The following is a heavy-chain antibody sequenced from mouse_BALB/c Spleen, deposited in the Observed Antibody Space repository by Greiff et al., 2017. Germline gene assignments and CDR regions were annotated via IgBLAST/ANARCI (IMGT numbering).Heavy chain of an antibody. CDR2: IDPENGNT. J-gene: IGHJ3*01. V-gene: IGHV14-1*02. CDR3: ARYRYDGAWFAY. D-gene: IGHD2-14*01. Sequence: VQLQQSGAELVRPGALVKLSCKASGFNINDYYMHWVKQRPEQGLEWIGWIDPENGNTIYDPKFQGKASITADTSSNTAYLQLSSLTSEDTAVYYCARYRYDGAWFAYWGQGTLVTVSA. CDR1: GFNINDYY.